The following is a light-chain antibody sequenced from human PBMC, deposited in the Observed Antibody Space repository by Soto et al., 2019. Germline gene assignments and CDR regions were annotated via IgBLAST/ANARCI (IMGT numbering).Light chain of an antibody. CDR2: DAS. CDR3: QQRSNWPPLT. J-gene: IGKJ4*01. V-gene: IGKV3-11*01. CDR1: QSVSSY. Sequence: EIVLTQSPATLSLSPGERATLSCRASQSVSSYLAWYQQTPGQAPRLLIYDASNRATGIPARFSGSGSGTDFTLTISSLEHEDCAVYYCQQRSNWPPLTFGGGTKVEIK.